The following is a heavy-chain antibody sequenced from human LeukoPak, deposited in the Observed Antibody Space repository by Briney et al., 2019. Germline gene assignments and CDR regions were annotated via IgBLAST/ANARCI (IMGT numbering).Heavy chain of an antibody. Sequence: GGSLRLSCAASGFTFDDYAMHWVRQAPGKGLEWVSGISWNSGSIGYADSVKGRFTISRDNAKNSLYLQMNSLRAEDTALYYCAKDTGRGFCGGDCYSGGGAFDIWGQGTMVTVSS. J-gene: IGHJ3*02. CDR1: GFTFDDYA. CDR2: ISWNSGSI. V-gene: IGHV3-9*01. D-gene: IGHD2-21*02. CDR3: AKDTGRGFCGGDCYSGGGAFDI.